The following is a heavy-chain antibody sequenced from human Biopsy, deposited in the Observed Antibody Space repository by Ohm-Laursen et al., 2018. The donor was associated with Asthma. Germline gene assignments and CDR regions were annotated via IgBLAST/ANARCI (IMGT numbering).Heavy chain of an antibody. V-gene: IGHV3-30*03. J-gene: IGHJ4*02. Sequence: SLRLSCAASGFTFSSYGMLWVRQAPGKGLEWVAVISYDGSNKYYADSVKGRFTISSDNSKKPLYLQMNSLRAEDTAVYYCASQSSGPDFWSGYYYFDFWGQGTLVTVSA. CDR3: ASQSSGPDFWSGYYYFDF. CDR1: GFTFSSYG. CDR2: ISYDGSNK. D-gene: IGHD3-3*01.